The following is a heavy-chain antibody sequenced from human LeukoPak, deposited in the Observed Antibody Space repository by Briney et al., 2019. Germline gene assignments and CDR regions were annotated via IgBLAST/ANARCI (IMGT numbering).Heavy chain of an antibody. Sequence: ASVKVSCKASGYTFTGYYTHWVRQAPGQGLEWMGWINPNSGGTNYAQKFQGRVTMTRDTSISTAYMELSRLRSDDTAVYYCPRGPVLRFLEWSVDYWGQGTLVTVSS. D-gene: IGHD3-3*01. CDR3: PRGPVLRFLEWSVDY. J-gene: IGHJ4*02. CDR1: GYTFTGYY. CDR2: INPNSGGT. V-gene: IGHV1-2*02.